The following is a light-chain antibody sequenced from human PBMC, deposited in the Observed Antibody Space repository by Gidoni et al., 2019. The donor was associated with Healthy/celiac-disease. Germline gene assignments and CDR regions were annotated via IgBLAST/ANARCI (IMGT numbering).Light chain of an antibody. V-gene: IGKV1-39*01. CDR1: QSISSY. Sequence: DIPRTQSPSSLSASVGDRVTITCRASQSISSYLNWYQQKPGKAPKLLIYAASSLQSVVPSRFSGSGSGTDFTLTISSLQPEDFATYYCQQSYSTPSAFGQGTKVEIK. CDR3: QQSYSTPSA. CDR2: AAS. J-gene: IGKJ1*01.